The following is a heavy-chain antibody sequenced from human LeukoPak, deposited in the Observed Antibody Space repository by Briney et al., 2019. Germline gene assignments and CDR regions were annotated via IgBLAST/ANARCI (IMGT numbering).Heavy chain of an antibody. CDR3: ARDKRSLGAFDI. J-gene: IGHJ3*02. CDR1: GGSISSYY. V-gene: IGHV4-4*07. CDR2: TYTSGST. Sequence: SETLSLTCTVSGGSISSYYWSWIRQPAGKGLEWIGRTYTSGSTNYNPSLKSRVTMSVDTSKNQISLKLSSVTAADTAVYYCARDKRSLGAFDIWGQGTMVTVSS. D-gene: IGHD7-27*01.